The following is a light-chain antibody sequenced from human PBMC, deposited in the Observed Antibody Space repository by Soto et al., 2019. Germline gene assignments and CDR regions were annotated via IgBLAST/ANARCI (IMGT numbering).Light chain of an antibody. CDR2: DAS. CDR3: QHYNSYSWT. Sequence: DIQMTQSPSTLSASVGDRVTLTCRASQSVSIWLAWYQQKPGKAPKLLIFDASSLESGVPSRFSGSGSGTEFTLTISSLHPDDVATYYCQHYNSYSWTFGQGTKVEIK. V-gene: IGKV1-5*01. J-gene: IGKJ1*01. CDR1: QSVSIW.